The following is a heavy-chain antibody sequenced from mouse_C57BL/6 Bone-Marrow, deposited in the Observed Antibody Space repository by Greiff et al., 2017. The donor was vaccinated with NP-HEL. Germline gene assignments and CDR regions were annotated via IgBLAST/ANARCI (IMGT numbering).Heavy chain of an antibody. CDR3: ARLGDGLFDY. D-gene: IGHD2-3*01. CDR1: GYTFTSYW. CDR2: IHPNSGST. J-gene: IGHJ2*01. V-gene: IGHV1-64*01. Sequence: QVQLQQPGAELVKPGASVKLSCKASGYTFTSYWMHWVKQRPGQGLEWIGMIHPNSGSTNYNEKFKSKARLTVDKSSSTAYMQLSSLTSEDSAVYYCARLGDGLFDYRGQGTTLTVSP.